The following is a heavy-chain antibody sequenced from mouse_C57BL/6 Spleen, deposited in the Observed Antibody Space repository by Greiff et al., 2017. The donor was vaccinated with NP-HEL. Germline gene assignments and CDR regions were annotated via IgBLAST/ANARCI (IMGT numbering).Heavy chain of an antibody. J-gene: IGHJ4*01. Sequence: EVQLQQSGPELVKPGASVKISCKASGYTFTDYYMNWVKQSHGKSLEWIGDINPNNGGTSYNQKFKGKATLTVDKSSSTAYMELRSLTSEDSAVYYCARVYYGSILYAMDYWGQGTSVTVSS. V-gene: IGHV1-26*01. CDR1: GYTFTDYY. D-gene: IGHD1-1*01. CDR2: INPNNGGT. CDR3: ARVYYGSILYAMDY.